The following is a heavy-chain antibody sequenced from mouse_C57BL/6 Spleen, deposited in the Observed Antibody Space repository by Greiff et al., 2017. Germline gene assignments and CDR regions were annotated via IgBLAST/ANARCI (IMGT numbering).Heavy chain of an antibody. CDR3: ARDAYDYDYFDY. CDR2: SRNKANDYTT. CDR1: GFTFSDLY. D-gene: IGHD2-4*01. J-gene: IGHJ2*01. Sequence: EVMLVESGGGLVQSGRSLRLSCATSGFTFSDLYMEWVRQAPGKGLEWIAASRNKANDYTTEYSASVKGRFIVSRDTSQSILYLQMNALRAEDTAIYYCARDAYDYDYFDYWGQGTTLTVSS. V-gene: IGHV7-1*01.